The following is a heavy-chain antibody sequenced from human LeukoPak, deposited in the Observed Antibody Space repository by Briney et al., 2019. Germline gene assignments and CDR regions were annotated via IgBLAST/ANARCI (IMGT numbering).Heavy chain of an antibody. D-gene: IGHD5-12*01. CDR2: ISYDGSNK. Sequence: GGSLRLSCAASGFTFSSYAMHWVRQAPGKGLEWVAVISYDGSNKYYADSVKGRFTISRDNSKNTLYLQMNSLRAEDTAVYYCAREGGYEDFYYYYYYMDVWGKGTTVTVSS. J-gene: IGHJ6*03. CDR1: GFTFSSYA. V-gene: IGHV3-30*04. CDR3: AREGGYEDFYYYYYYMDV.